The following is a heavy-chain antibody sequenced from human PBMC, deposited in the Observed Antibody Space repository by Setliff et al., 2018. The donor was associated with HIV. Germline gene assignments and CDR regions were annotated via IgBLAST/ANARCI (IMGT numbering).Heavy chain of an antibody. Sequence: ETLSLTCTVSGGSITPHYWSWIRQPAGKGLEWIGHIYTSGSTNYNPSLKSRVAISVDTSKNRFSLNLTSVTAADTAIYFCARVGGKGYSNFLDSWGQGALVTVSS. CDR1: GGSITPHY. CDR3: ARVGGKGYSNFLDS. V-gene: IGHV4-4*07. D-gene: IGHD4-4*01. CDR2: IYTSGST. J-gene: IGHJ4*02.